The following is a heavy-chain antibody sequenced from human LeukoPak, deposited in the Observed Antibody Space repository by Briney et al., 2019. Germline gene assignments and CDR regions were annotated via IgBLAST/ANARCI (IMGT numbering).Heavy chain of an antibody. V-gene: IGHV3-21*01. CDR3: ARSLYSGSYHQFDY. CDR1: GFTFSSYS. D-gene: IGHD1-26*01. CDR2: ISSSSSYI. Sequence: PGGSLRLSCAASGFTFSSYSMNWVRQAPGKGLEWVSSISSSSSYIYYADSVKGRFTISRDNAKNTLYLQMNSLRAEDTAVYYCARSLYSGSYHQFDYWGQGTLVTVSS. J-gene: IGHJ4*02.